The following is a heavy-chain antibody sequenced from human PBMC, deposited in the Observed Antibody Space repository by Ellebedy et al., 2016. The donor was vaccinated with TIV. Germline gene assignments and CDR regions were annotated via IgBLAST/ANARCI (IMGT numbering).Heavy chain of an antibody. CDR1: GYTFTTYY. CDR2: IFPSGGGT. J-gene: IGHJ6*02. D-gene: IGHD2-21*02. CDR3: ARACVGDCSYGMDV. Sequence: ASVKVSCKASGYTFTTYYIHWVRQAPGQGLEWMGVIFPSGGGTNYAQKFQGRVSVTRDTSTSTVSLELSSLRSEDTAVYYCARACVGDCSYGMDVWGQGTTVTVSS. V-gene: IGHV1-46*01.